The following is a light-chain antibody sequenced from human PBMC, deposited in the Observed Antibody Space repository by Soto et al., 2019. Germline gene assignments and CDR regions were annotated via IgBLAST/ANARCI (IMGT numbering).Light chain of an antibody. Sequence: EIVLTQSPGTLSLSPGERATISCRASQSVSSSDLAWYQQKPGQAPRLLIYGASSRATGIPDRFSGSVSGTDFTLTISILEPEDFAVYYCQQYGSSLRTFGQGTKLEMK. CDR3: QQYGSSLRT. CDR2: GAS. J-gene: IGKJ2*01. CDR1: QSVSSSD. V-gene: IGKV3-20*01.